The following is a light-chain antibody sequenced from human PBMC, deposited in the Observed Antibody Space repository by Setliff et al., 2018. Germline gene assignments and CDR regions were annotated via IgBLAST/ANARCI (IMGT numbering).Light chain of an antibody. V-gene: IGLV2-14*01. Sequence: QSVLTQPASVSGSPGQSITISCTGTSSDVGGYNYVSWYQQHPGKAPILMIYDVSSRPSGVSNRFSGSKSGNTASLTISGLQAEDEADYYCCSYTISSTRVFGTGTKVTVL. CDR2: DVS. CDR3: CSYTISSTRV. J-gene: IGLJ1*01. CDR1: SSDVGGYNY.